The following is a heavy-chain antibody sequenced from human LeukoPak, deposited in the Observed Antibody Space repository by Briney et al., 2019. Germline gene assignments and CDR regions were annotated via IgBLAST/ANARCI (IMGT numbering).Heavy chain of an antibody. CDR3: ATDLLRLGELYYFDY. D-gene: IGHD3-16*01. Sequence: ASVKVSCKVSGYTLTELSMHWVRQAPGKGLEWMGGFDPEDGETIYAQKFQGRVTMTEDTSTDTAYMELSSLRSEDTAVYYCATDLLRLGELYYFDYWGQGTLVTVSS. V-gene: IGHV1-24*01. CDR2: FDPEDGET. J-gene: IGHJ4*02. CDR1: GYTLTELS.